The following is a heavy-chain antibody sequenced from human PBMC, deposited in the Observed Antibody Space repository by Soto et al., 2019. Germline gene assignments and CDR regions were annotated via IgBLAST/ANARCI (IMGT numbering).Heavy chain of an antibody. CDR2: IYWNDDK. D-gene: IGHD3-3*01. V-gene: IGHV2-5*01. CDR1: GFSLSTSGVG. CDR3: AHLTLTIFGVVIMPNWFDP. Sequence: GSGPTLVNPTQTLTLTCTFSGFSLSTSGVGVGWIRQPPGKALEWLALIYWNDDKRYSPSLKSRLTITKDTSKNQVVLTMTNMDPVDTATYYCAHLTLTIFGVVIMPNWFDPWGQGTLVTVSS. J-gene: IGHJ5*02.